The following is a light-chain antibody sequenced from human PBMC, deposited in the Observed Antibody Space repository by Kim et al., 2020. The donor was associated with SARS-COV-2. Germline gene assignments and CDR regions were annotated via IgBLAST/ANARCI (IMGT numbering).Light chain of an antibody. V-gene: IGKV3-20*01. CDR2: GAA. J-gene: IGKJ2*01. Sequence: ESVLTQSPGTLSLSPGDRATLSCRASQSVRSSYVAWYQQKPGQAPRLLIYGAANRATGIPDRFSGSGSGTDFSLTISRLEPEDFAVYYCQQYGSSFTFGQGTKLEI. CDR3: QQYGSSFT. CDR1: QSVRSSY.